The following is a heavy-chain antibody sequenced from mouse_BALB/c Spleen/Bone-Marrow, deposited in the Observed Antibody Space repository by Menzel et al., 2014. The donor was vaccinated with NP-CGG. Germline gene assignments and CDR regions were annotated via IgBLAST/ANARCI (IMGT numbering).Heavy chain of an antibody. J-gene: IGHJ4*01. CDR2: IWAGGSA. CDR1: GFSLTSYG. CDR3: ARDRSYYGMDY. V-gene: IGHV2-9*02. Sequence: VKLMESGPGLVVPSQSLSITCTVSGFSLTSYGVHWVRQPPGKGLEWLGVIWAGGSANYNSALMSRLSISKDNSKSQVFLKMNSLQTDDTAMYYCARDRSYYGMDYWGQGTSVTVSS.